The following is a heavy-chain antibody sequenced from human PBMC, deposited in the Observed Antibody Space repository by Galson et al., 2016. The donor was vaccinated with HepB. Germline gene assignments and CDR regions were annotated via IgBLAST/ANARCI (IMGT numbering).Heavy chain of an antibody. CDR3: ARAETNWDGTGDHWFDP. CDR1: GDSVTNNGAA. J-gene: IGHJ5*02. V-gene: IGHV6-1*01. Sequence: CAISGDSVTNNGAAWTWIRQSPSRGLEWLGRTYYRSKWWNTYVVSVKSRITINPDTSKNQFSLQLNSVTPEDTAVYYCARAETNWDGTGDHWFDPWGQGTLVTVSA. CDR2: TYYRSKWWN. D-gene: IGHD7-27*01.